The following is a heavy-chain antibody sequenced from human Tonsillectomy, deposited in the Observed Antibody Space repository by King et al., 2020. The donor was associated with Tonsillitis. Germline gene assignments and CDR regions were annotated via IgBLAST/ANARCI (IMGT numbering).Heavy chain of an antibody. CDR1: GGSIRSGGYY. Sequence: VQLQESGPGLVKPSQTLSLTCTVSGGSIRSGGYYWSWNRQHPGKGLEWIGYIYYSGSTYYNPSLKSRVTISVDTSKNQFSLKLSSVTAADTAVYYCARRSGIEENWFDPWGQGTLVTVSS. CDR3: ARRSGIEENWFDP. J-gene: IGHJ5*02. V-gene: IGHV4-31*03. D-gene: IGHD3-10*01. CDR2: IYYSGST.